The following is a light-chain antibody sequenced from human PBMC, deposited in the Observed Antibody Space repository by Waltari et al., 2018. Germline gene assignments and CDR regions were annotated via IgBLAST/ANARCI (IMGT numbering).Light chain of an antibody. CDR2: AAS. V-gene: IGKV3-15*01. CDR1: QSVSSN. Sequence: EIVMTQSPATLSVSPGDRATLSCRASQSVSSNLAWYQQHTGQAPRLLINAASSRATGVPARFSGSGCGKDFTLTISSLQSEEFAVYYWQQYNGWPRTFGQGTKVEI. J-gene: IGKJ1*01. CDR3: QQYNGWPRT.